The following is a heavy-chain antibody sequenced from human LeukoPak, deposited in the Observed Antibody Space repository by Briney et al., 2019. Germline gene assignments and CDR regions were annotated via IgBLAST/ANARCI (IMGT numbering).Heavy chain of an antibody. CDR2: ISGSGGST. V-gene: IGHV3-23*01. CDR1: GFTFSSYA. D-gene: IGHD4-11*01. Sequence: GGSLRLSCAASGFTFSSYAMSWVRQARGKGLEWVSAISGSGGSTYYADSVKGRFTISRDNSKNTLYLQMNSLRAEDTAVYYCAKDPGPRSRATVTTGLPYYFDYWGQGTLVTVSS. CDR3: AKDPGPRSRATVTTGLPYYFDY. J-gene: IGHJ4*02.